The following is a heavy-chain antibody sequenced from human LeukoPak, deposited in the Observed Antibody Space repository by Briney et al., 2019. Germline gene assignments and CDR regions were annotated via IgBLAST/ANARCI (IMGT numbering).Heavy chain of an antibody. Sequence: SQTLSLTCTVSGGSISSYYWSWIRQPAGKGLEWIGRIYTSGSNNYNPSLKSRVTMSVDTSKNQFSLKLSSVTAADTAMYYCAREVADYGGYYYYHYMDVWGKGTTVTISS. CDR2: IYTSGSN. CDR3: AREVADYGGYYYYHYMDV. CDR1: GGSISSYY. V-gene: IGHV4-4*07. D-gene: IGHD4-23*01. J-gene: IGHJ6*03.